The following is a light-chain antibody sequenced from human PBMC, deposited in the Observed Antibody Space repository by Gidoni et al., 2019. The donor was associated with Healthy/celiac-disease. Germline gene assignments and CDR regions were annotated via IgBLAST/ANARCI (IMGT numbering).Light chain of an antibody. J-gene: IGKJ4*01. Sequence: EIGVTQSPATLSLSPGERATLSSRASKSVSSYLAWYQQQPGQAPRLLLYDASNRATGIPARFSGSGSGTAFTLTISSLEPEDFAVYYCQQRSNWPLTFGGGTKVDIK. V-gene: IGKV3-11*01. CDR1: KSVSSY. CDR2: DAS. CDR3: QQRSNWPLT.